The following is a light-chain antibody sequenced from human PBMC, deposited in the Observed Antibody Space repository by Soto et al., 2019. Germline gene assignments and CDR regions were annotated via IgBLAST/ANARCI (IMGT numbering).Light chain of an antibody. V-gene: IGKV1-5*03. CDR2: MAS. CDR1: RSISTW. J-gene: IGKJ1*01. CDR3: RHYNSYLET. Sequence: DIQMAQSPSTLSASVGDRVTITCRASRSISTWLAWYQQKPGKAPKLLIYMASTLESGVPSRFSGSGSGTEFTLTISSLQPDDFATYYCRHYNSYLETFGQGTRVEIK.